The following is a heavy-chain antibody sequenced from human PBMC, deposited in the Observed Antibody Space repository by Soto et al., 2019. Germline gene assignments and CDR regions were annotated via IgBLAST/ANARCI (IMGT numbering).Heavy chain of an antibody. CDR3: ARELYCGGDCYEGVDY. CDR2: ISSSSSTI. Sequence: GGSLRLSCAASGFTFSSYSMNWVRQAPGKGPEWVSYISSSSSTIYYADSVKGRFTISRDNAKNSLYLQMNSLRDEDTAVYYCARELYCGGDCYEGVDYWGQGTLVTVSS. V-gene: IGHV3-48*02. J-gene: IGHJ4*02. D-gene: IGHD2-21*02. CDR1: GFTFSSYS.